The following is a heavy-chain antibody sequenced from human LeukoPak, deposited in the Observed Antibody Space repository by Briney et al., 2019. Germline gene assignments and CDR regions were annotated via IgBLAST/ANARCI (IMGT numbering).Heavy chain of an antibody. CDR2: IYTSGST. D-gene: IGHD3-10*01. J-gene: IGHJ5*02. CDR3: ARGGYYGSGNDFRIDP. Sequence: SETLSLTCTVSGGSISSYYWSWIRQSPGKGLEWIGRIYTSGSTNYNPSLKSRVTISVDTSKNQFSLKLSSVTAADTAVYYCARGGYYGSGNDFRIDPWGQGTLVTVSS. V-gene: IGHV4-4*07. CDR1: GGSISSYY.